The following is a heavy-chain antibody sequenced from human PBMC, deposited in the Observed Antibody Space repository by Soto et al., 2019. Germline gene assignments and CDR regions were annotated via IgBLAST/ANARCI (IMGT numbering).Heavy chain of an antibody. CDR2: IYYRGRT. Sequence: PSETLSLTCTVSGGSISSGGHYWTWIRQPPGKGLEWIGCIYYRGRTYYSPSLKSRVSMSVDTSKNQFSLELSSVTAADTAVYYCARNYGGDYSDYWGQGALVTVS. CDR1: GGSISSGGHY. CDR3: ARNYGGDYSDY. J-gene: IGHJ4*02. D-gene: IGHD2-21*01. V-gene: IGHV4-30-4*01.